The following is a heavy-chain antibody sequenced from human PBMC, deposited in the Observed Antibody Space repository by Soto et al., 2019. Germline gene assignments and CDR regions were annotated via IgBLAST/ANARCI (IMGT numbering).Heavy chain of an antibody. D-gene: IGHD5-18*01. CDR1: GGTFSSYT. J-gene: IGHJ6*02. CDR2: IIPILGIA. V-gene: IGHV1-69*02. CDR3: ARVPGYSYGYYYGMDV. Sequence: ASVKVSCKASGGTFSSYTISWVRQAPGQGLEWMGRIIPILGIANYAQKFQGRVTITADKSTSTAYMELSSLRSEDTAVYYCARVPGYSYGYYYGMDVWGQGTTVTAP.